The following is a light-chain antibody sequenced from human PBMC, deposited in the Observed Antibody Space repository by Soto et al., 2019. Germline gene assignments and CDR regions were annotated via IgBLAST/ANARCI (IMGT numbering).Light chain of an antibody. J-gene: IGKJ1*01. CDR2: GAS. Sequence: EIVLTESPGTLSLSPGERATLSCRASQSVSSSYLAWYQQKPGQAPRVXIYGASSRATGIPDRFSGSGSGTEFTLTISRLEPEDFEVYYCQQYGSSPKTFGQGTKVDI. CDR1: QSVSSSY. CDR3: QQYGSSPKT. V-gene: IGKV3-20*01.